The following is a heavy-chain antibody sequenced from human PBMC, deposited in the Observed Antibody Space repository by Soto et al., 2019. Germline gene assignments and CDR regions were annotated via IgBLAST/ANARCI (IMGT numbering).Heavy chain of an antibody. CDR3: ARDAGYGSGSYYDAFDI. D-gene: IGHD3-10*01. J-gene: IGHJ3*02. CDR1: GGSISSYY. CDR2: IYYSGST. V-gene: IGHV4-59*01. Sequence: SETLSLTCTVSGGSISSYYWSWIRQPPGKGLEWIGSIYYSGSTYYNPSLKSRVTISVDTSKNQFSLKLSSVTAADTAVYYCARDAGYGSGSYYDAFDIWGQGTMVTVSS.